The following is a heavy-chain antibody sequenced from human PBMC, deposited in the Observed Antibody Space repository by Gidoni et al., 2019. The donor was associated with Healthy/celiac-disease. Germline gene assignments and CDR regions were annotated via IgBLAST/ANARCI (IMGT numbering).Heavy chain of an antibody. D-gene: IGHD3-10*01. J-gene: IGHJ4*02. CDR2: IIPILSIA. V-gene: IGHV1-69*08. Sequence: QVQLVQSGAEVKKPGSSVKVPCKASGGTFSSYTPSRVGQDPGQGLTWMGRIIPILSIANYAQKFQGRVTITADKATSTAYMELSSLRSEDTAVYYCARDIGAGIDYWGQGTLVTVSS. CDR1: GGTFSSYT. CDR3: ARDIGAGIDY.